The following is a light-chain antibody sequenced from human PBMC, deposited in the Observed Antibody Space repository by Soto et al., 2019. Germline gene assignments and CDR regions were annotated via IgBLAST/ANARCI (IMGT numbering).Light chain of an antibody. Sequence: DIVLTHSPGTVSLSPGETATLSCMSSSTVGCGYLAWYYQRPCQAPRLLIYLVSSRAPGVPDRFRGSGSGTDSAITITRLEPEDLAVYYCDHYGGSAWTFRRGTEV. J-gene: IGKJ1*01. V-gene: IGKV3-20*01. CDR1: STVGCGY. CDR3: DHYGGSAWT. CDR2: LVS.